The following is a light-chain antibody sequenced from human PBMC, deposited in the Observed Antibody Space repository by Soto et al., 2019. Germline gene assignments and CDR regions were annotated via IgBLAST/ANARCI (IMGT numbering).Light chain of an antibody. Sequence: QSVLTQSPSASASLGASVKLTCTLSSGHSNYAIAWHQQQPEKGPRYLMKVNSGGSHIKGDGIPDRFSGSSSGAERYLFISSLQSEDEAAYDCQTWGTGSAIVVFGGGTQLTVL. J-gene: IGLJ7*01. CDR3: QTWGTGSAIVV. V-gene: IGLV4-69*01. CDR2: VNSGGSH. CDR1: SGHSNYA.